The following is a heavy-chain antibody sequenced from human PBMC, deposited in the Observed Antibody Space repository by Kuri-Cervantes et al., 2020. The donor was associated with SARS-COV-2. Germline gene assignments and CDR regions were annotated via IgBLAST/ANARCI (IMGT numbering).Heavy chain of an antibody. CDR3: ARDSPPDYYDSSGYDAFDI. V-gene: IGHV4-59*01. CDR2: IHYSGST. Sequence: SETLSLTCIVSGGSISGYYWSWMRQPPGKGLEWIGNIHYSGSTNYNTSLDSRVTISVDTSKNQLSLILSSVTAADAAVYYCARDSPPDYYDSSGYDAFDIWGQGTMVTVSS. CDR1: GGSISGYY. J-gene: IGHJ3*02. D-gene: IGHD3-22*01.